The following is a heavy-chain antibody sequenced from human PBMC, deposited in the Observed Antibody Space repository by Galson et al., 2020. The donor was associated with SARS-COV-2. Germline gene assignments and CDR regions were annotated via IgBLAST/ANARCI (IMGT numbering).Heavy chain of an antibody. D-gene: IGHD5-12*01. J-gene: IGHJ3*01. CDR2: ISGSGGST. V-gene: IGHV3-23*01. Sequence: GGSLRLSCAASGFTFTNYAMSWVRQTAGRGLEWVSSISGSGGSTYYVDSVRGQFTISRDNSKNTLYLQMNSLRADDTAVYYCAKLQSTYSFGLSDVFDVWGQGTMVTVSS. CDR3: AKLQSTYSFGLSDVFDV. CDR1: GFTFTNYA.